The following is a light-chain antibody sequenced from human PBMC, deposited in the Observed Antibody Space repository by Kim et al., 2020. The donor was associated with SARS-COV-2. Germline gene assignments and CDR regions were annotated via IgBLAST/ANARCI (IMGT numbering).Light chain of an antibody. CDR2: GAS. Sequence: SPGERSTLSCRASHSVSSNLAWYQRKPGQAPRLLIYGASTRATGIPAKFSGSGSGTEFTLTISSLQSEDFAVYYCQQYNNWPPPYTFGQGTKLEI. V-gene: IGKV3-15*01. J-gene: IGKJ2*01. CDR3: QQYNNWPPPYT. CDR1: HSVSSN.